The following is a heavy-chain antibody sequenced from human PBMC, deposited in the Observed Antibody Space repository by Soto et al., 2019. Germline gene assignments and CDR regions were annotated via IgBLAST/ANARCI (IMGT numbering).Heavy chain of an antibody. J-gene: IGHJ4*02. D-gene: IGHD3-10*01. CDR2: INHSGRT. Sequence: PSETLSLTCTVSGASVGSGGLYWSWIRQPPGRGLEWIGNINHSGRTNSNPSLKGRATISGDRSKKQFSLKLSSVTAADTAVYYCDTGLDLDGSGSLDLTGHWGQGTL. V-gene: IGHV4-61*08. CDR1: GASVGSGGLY. CDR3: DTGLDLDGSGSLDLTGH.